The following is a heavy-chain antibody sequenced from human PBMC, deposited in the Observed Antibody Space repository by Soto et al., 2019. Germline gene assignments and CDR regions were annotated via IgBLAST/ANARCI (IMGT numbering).Heavy chain of an antibody. Sequence: PGGSLRLSCAASGFTFSSYGMHWVRQAPGKGLEWVAVISYDGSNKYYADSVKGRFTISRDNAKNSLYLQMNSLRDEDTAVYYCAGPYYYDTSGFGDFDYWGQGTLVTVSS. CDR1: GFTFSSYG. D-gene: IGHD3-22*01. V-gene: IGHV3-30*03. J-gene: IGHJ4*02. CDR2: ISYDGSNK. CDR3: AGPYYYDTSGFGDFDY.